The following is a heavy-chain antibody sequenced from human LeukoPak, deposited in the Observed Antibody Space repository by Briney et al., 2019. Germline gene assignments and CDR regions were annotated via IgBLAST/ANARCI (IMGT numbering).Heavy chain of an antibody. CDR1: GFTFSSFA. D-gene: IGHD2-15*01. CDR3: AKARFSGYCSGGSCYSGNDY. CDR2: ISGSGGST. J-gene: IGHJ4*02. V-gene: IGHV3-23*01. Sequence: GASLRLSCAASGFTFSSFAMSWVRQAPGKGLEWVSSISGSGGSTYYADSVKGRFTISRDNSKNTLYLQVNSLRAEDTAVYYCAKARFSGYCSGGSCYSGNDYWGRGTLVTVSS.